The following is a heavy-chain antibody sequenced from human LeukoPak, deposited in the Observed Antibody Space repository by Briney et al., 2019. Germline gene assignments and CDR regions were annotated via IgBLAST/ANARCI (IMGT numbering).Heavy chain of an antibody. D-gene: IGHD2-2*01. CDR3: ARGLGYCSSTSCLRSWFDP. CDR2: IYYSGST. J-gene: IGHJ5*02. Sequence: PSETLSLTCTVSGGSISSGDYYWSWIRQPPGKGLEWIGYIYYSGSTYYNPSLKSRVTISVDTSKNQFSLKLSSVTAADTAVYYCARGLGYCSSTSCLRSWFDPWGQGTLVTVSS. V-gene: IGHV4-30-4*01. CDR1: GGSISSGDYY.